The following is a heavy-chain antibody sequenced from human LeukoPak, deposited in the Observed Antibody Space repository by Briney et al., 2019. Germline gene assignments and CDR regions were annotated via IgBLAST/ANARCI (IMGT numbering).Heavy chain of an antibody. CDR1: GGSISSYY. D-gene: IGHD5-18*01. V-gene: IGHV4-59*01. J-gene: IGHJ6*02. CDR2: IYYSGST. Sequence: SETLSLTCTVSGGSISSYYWSWIRQPPGKGLEWIGYIYYSGSTNYNPSLKSRVTISVDTSKNQFSLKLSSVTAADTAVYYCARVRGYSYGHYYYYYGMDVWGQGTTVTVSS. CDR3: ARVRGYSYGHYYYYYGMDV.